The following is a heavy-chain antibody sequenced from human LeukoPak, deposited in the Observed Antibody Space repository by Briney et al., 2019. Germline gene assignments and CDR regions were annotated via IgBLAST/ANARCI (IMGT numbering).Heavy chain of an antibody. CDR3: TRPYCSSTSCYAWNY. J-gene: IGHJ4*02. V-gene: IGHV3-73*01. CDR1: GFTFSGSA. Sequence: PGGSLRLSRAASGFTFSGSAMHWVRQASGKGLEWVGRIRSKANSYATAYAASVKGRFTISRDDSKNTAYLQMNSLKTEDTAVYYCTRPYCSSTSCYAWNYWGQGTLVTVSS. CDR2: IRSKANSYAT. D-gene: IGHD2-2*01.